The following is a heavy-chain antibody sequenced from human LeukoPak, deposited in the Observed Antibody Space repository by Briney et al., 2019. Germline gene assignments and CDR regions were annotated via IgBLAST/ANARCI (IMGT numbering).Heavy chain of an antibody. D-gene: IGHD3-22*01. V-gene: IGHV4-59*01. Sequence: PSETLSLTCTVSGGSISSYYWSWIRQPPGKGLEWIGYIYYSGSTNYNPSLKSRVTISLDTSKNQFSLKLSSVTAADAAVYYCARDRGYDREGGGRYFDYWGQGTLVTVSS. CDR2: IYYSGST. CDR3: ARDRGYDREGGGRYFDY. J-gene: IGHJ4*02. CDR1: GGSISSYY.